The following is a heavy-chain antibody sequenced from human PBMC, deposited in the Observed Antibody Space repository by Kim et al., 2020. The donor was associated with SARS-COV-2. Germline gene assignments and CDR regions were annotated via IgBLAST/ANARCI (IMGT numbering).Heavy chain of an antibody. CDR1: GGSISSSSYY. Sequence: SETLSLTCTVSGGSISSSSYYWGWIRQPPGKGLEWIGSIYYSGSTYYNPSLKSRVTISVDTSKNQFSLKLSSVTAADTAVYYCARLGYCSSTSCSRRSYFDYWGQGTLVTVSS. V-gene: IGHV4-39*01. D-gene: IGHD2-2*01. CDR3: ARLGYCSSTSCSRRSYFDY. J-gene: IGHJ4*02. CDR2: IYYSGST.